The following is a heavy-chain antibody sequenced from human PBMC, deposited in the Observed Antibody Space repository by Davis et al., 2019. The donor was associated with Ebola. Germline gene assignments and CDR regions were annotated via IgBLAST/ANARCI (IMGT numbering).Heavy chain of an antibody. CDR1: GFTFSSYW. Sequence: GGSLRLSCAASGFTFSSYWMSCVRQAPGKGLEWVANIKQDGSDKYYVDSVKGRFTISRDNAKNSLYLQMNSLRAEDTAVYYCARQRWLQLWYFDYWGQGTLVTVSS. CDR3: ARQRWLQLWYFDY. V-gene: IGHV3-7*01. J-gene: IGHJ4*02. CDR2: IKQDGSDK. D-gene: IGHD5-24*01.